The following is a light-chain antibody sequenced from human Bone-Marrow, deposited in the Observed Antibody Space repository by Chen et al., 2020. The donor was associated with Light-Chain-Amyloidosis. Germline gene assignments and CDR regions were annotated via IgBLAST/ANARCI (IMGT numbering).Light chain of an antibody. V-gene: IGLV3-21*02. CDR1: NIGSTS. CDR3: QAESRSSDHPV. Sequence: SSVLTQPSSVSVAPGQTDTIACGGNNIGSTSVHWYQQTPGQAPLLVVCDDSDRSSGIPARLAVGEAANTATLTSSRVEAVEEADDYWQAESRSSDHPVFGGGTKLTVL. CDR2: DDS. J-gene: IGLJ3*02.